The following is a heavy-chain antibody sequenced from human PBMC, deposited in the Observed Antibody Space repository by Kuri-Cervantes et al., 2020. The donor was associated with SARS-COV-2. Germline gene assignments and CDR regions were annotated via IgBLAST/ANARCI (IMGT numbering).Heavy chain of an antibody. D-gene: IGHD3-3*01. CDR2: ISSSGSII. CDR1: GFTFSDFY. CDR3: VTAYYDFWSGYYSGAFDI. J-gene: IGHJ3*02. Sequence: GESLKISCAASGFTFSDFYMSWVRQAPGKGLEWLSYISSSGSIIYYGDSAKGRFTISRDNAKNSLSLQMNSLRAEDTAVYYCVTAYYDFWSGYYSGAFDIWGQGTMVTVSS. V-gene: IGHV3-11*04.